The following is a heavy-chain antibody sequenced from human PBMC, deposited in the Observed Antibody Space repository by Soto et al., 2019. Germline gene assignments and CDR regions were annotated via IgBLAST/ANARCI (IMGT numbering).Heavy chain of an antibody. CDR1: GFTFTSSA. CDR2: IVVGSGNT. Sequence: SVKVSCKASGFTFTSSAVQWVRQARGQRLEWIGWIVVGSGNTNYAQKFQERVTITRDMSTSTAYMELSSLRSEDTAVYYCAAVTTPDVLRYFDWLFHLDYWGQGILVTVSS. D-gene: IGHD3-9*01. CDR3: AAVTTPDVLRYFDWLFHLDY. J-gene: IGHJ4*02. V-gene: IGHV1-58*01.